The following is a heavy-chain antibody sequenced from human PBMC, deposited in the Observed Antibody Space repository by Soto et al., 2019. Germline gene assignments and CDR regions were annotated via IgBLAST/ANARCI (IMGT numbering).Heavy chain of an antibody. CDR1: GGSISSDRW. V-gene: IGHV4-4*02. J-gene: IGHJ5*02. D-gene: IGHD3-9*01. CDR2: IHDSGST. Sequence: QVKLQESGPGLEKPSGTLSLTCAVSGGSISSDRWWTWVRQAPGKGLEWIGEIHDSGSTNYNLSLKSRVTISIDKSKNQFSLDMTSVTAADTAIYYCAGQWAAGYGAFDPWGQGTLVTVSS. CDR3: AGQWAAGYGAFDP.